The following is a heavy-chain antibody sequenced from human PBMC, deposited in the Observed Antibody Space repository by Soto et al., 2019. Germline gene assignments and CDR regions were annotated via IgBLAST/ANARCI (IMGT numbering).Heavy chain of an antibody. D-gene: IGHD2-2*01. J-gene: IGHJ3*02. CDR3: ARDCRYCSSTSSDAFDI. CDR1: SGSISSSNW. Sequence: QVQLQESGPGLVKPSGTLSLTCAVSSGSISSSNWWSWVRQPPGKGLEWIGEIYHSGSTNYNPSLKSRVTISVDKSKNQFSLKLSSVTAADTAVHYCARDCRYCSSTSSDAFDIWGQGTMVTVSS. CDR2: IYHSGST. V-gene: IGHV4-4*02.